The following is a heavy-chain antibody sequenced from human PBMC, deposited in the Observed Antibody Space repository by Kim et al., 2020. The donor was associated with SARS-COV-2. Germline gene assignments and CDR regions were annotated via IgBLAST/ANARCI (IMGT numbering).Heavy chain of an antibody. CDR3: ARVYYDSSGSDAFDI. Sequence: GGSLRLSCAASGFTFSDYYMSWIRQAPGKGLEWVSYISSSGSTIYYADSVKGRFTISRDNAKNSLYLQMNSLRAEDTAVYYCARVYYDSSGSDAFDIWGQGTMVTVSS. CDR1: GFTFSDYY. CDR2: ISSSGSTI. D-gene: IGHD3-22*01. V-gene: IGHV3-11*01. J-gene: IGHJ3*02.